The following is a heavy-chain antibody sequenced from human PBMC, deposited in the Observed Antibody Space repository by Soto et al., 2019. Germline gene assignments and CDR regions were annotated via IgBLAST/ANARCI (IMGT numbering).Heavy chain of an antibody. CDR3: ARDRFGYSSPDY. Sequence: LRLSCAASGFAFSSYSMNWVRQAPGKGLEWVSSISSSSSYIYYADSVKGRFTISRDNAKNSLYLQMNSLRAEDTAVYYCARDRFGYSSPDYWGQGTLVTVSS. CDR2: ISSSSSYI. D-gene: IGHD6-13*01. J-gene: IGHJ4*02. V-gene: IGHV3-21*01. CDR1: GFAFSSYS.